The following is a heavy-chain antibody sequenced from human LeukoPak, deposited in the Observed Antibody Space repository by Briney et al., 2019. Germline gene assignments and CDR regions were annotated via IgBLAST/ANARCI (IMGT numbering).Heavy chain of an antibody. CDR3: ARGPWGDSSGYGFDY. V-gene: IGHV1-18*01. D-gene: IGHD3-22*01. Sequence: ASVKVSCKASGYTFTSYGISWVRQAPGQGLEWMGWISAYNGNTNYAQKFQGRVTITADKSTSTAYMELSSLRSEDTAVYYCARGPWGDSSGYGFDYWGQGTLVTVSS. J-gene: IGHJ4*02. CDR2: ISAYNGNT. CDR1: GYTFTSYG.